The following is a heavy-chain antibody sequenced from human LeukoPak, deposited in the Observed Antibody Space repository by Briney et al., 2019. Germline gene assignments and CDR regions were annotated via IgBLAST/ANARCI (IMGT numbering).Heavy chain of an antibody. Sequence: SETLSLTCAVSGGSISSSNWWSWVRQPPGKGLEWIGEIYHSGSTNYNPSLKSRVTISVDKSKNQFSLKLSSVTAADTAVYYCATISLLRGYYYYGMDVWGQGTTVTVSS. CDR1: GGSISSSNW. D-gene: IGHD2-21*01. J-gene: IGHJ6*02. CDR3: ATISLLRGYYYYGMDV. V-gene: IGHV4-4*02. CDR2: IYHSGST.